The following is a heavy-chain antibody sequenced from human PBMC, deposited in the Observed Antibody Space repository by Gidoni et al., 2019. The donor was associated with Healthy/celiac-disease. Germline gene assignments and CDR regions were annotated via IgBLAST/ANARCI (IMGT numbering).Heavy chain of an antibody. Sequence: EVQLIESEVGFFQPGGSLSLSFASSVFPVSSNYMSWVRQAPGKGLEWVSIIYSGGSVDYADSVKGRFTISRDNSKNTLYLQMNSLRAEDTAVYYCAREFGESDGYAFDIWGQGTVVTVSS. CDR2: IYSGGSV. CDR3: AREFGESDGYAFDI. CDR1: VFPVSSNY. V-gene: IGHV3-66*02. D-gene: IGHD3-10*01. J-gene: IGHJ3*02.